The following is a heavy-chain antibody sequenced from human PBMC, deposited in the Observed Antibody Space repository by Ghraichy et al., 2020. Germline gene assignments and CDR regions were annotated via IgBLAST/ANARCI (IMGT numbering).Heavy chain of an antibody. V-gene: IGHV1-18*01. J-gene: IGHJ4*02. D-gene: IGHD3-22*01. CDR3: ARDPSDSSGYYAYFDY. CDR2: ISGYNGDT. CDR1: GYTFTNHG. Sequence: ASVKVSCKASGYTFTNHGISWVRQAPGQGLEWMGWISGYNGDTHYAQKLQGRVTLTTDTSTSTAYMELRSLRSDDTAVYYCARDPSDSSGYYAYFDYWGQGTLVTVSS.